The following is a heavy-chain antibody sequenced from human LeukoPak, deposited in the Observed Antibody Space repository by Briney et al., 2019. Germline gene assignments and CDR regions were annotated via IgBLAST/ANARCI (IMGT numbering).Heavy chain of an antibody. CDR1: GSTFSNYW. D-gene: IGHD4-23*01. CDR3: ARGLGGNCKAFDT. Sequence: GGALLFSAAAAGSTFSNYWMHWVRQAPGKGRVCVSLINSDGSSRNYSDSVKDRFTISTDNAKNTLYLQMNSLRAANTAVYFCARGLGGNCKAFDTWGQGTLVTVSS. V-gene: IGHV3-74*01. CDR2: INSDGSSR. J-gene: IGHJ4*02.